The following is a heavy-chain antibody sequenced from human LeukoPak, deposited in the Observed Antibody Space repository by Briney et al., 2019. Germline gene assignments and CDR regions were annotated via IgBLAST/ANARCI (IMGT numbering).Heavy chain of an antibody. CDR2: HYYSGST. D-gene: IGHD3-22*01. CDR3: AREHRDYSDSSGFYGSDY. V-gene: IGHV4-59*01. J-gene: IGHJ4*02. Sequence: SETLSLTCAVSGGSISSYYWSWIRQPPGKGLEWIGYHYYSGSTNYNPSLKSRVTISVDTSRNQFSLKLSSVTAADTAVYFCAREHRDYSDSSGFYGSDYWGQGTMVTVSS. CDR1: GGSISSYY.